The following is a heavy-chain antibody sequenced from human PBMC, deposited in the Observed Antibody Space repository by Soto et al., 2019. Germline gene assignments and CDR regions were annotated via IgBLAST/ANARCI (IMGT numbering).Heavy chain of an antibody. Sequence: PRGALIVSCAASGFTFSDYGMHWVRQAPGKGLEWVAGIWYDGSNKYYADSVKGRFTISIDNSKNSVYLQMNSLRAEDTDVYYCAKSIEVAPGWLDTWGPGTVVTVS. CDR1: GFTFSDYG. CDR3: AKSIEVAPGWLDT. CDR2: IWYDGSNK. D-gene: IGHD6-19*01. V-gene: IGHV3-33*06. J-gene: IGHJ5*02.